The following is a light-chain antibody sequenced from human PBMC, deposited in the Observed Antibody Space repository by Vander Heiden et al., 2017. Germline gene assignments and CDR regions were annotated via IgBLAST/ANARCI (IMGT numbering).Light chain of an antibody. CDR3: QQSYRTPYT. CDR2: AAF. CDR1: QGIGSF. Sequence: DIQMTQSRSSFSASVGDKVTFTCRASQGIGSFLNWCQEKPGKAPKVLIYAAFNFQSRVPSRFSGTRSGTDFTLTITSLQPEDSATYYCQQSYRTPYTFGQGTKLEI. V-gene: IGKV1-39*01. J-gene: IGKJ2*01.